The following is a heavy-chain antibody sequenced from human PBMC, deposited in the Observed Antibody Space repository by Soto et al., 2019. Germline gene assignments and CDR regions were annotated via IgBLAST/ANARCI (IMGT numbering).Heavy chain of an antibody. CDR3: ARGSDDGENVPSE. D-gene: IGHD4-17*01. CDR2: INPSVAST. V-gene: IGHV1-46*03. CDR1: GDRFPNNY. Sequence: QVQLVQSGTEVRKPGASVKVSCKASGDRFPNNYIHWVRQAPGQGLEWMGMINPSVASTSYAQRFQGRVTVTRDTSTTTVYMELGGLRSEDTARYYCARGSDDGENVPSEWGQGTLVTVSS. J-gene: IGHJ4*02.